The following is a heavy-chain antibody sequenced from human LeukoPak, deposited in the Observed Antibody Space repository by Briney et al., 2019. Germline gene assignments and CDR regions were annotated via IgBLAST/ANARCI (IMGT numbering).Heavy chain of an antibody. J-gene: IGHJ6*02. CDR2: IWYDGSNK. V-gene: IGHV3-33*01. Sequence: PGGSLRLSCAASGFTFSSYGMNWVRQAPGKGLEWVAVIWYDGSNKYYADSVKGRFTISRDNSKNTLYLQMNSLRAEDTAVYYCARDPVPDGMDVWGQGTTVTVSS. CDR1: GFTFSSYG. CDR3: ARDPVPDGMDV.